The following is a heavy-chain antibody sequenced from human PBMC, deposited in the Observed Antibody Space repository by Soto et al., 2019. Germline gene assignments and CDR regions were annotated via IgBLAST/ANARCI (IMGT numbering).Heavy chain of an antibody. Sequence: SETLSLTCAVSGGSISSSNWWSWVRQPPGKGLEWIGEIYHSGSTNYNPSLKSRVTISVDKSKNQFSLKLSSVAAADTAVYYCARGQRWGRAPKYYFDYWGQGTLVTVSS. CDR1: GGSISSSNW. J-gene: IGHJ4*02. D-gene: IGHD3-16*01. CDR3: ARGQRWGRAPKYYFDY. CDR2: IYHSGST. V-gene: IGHV4-4*02.